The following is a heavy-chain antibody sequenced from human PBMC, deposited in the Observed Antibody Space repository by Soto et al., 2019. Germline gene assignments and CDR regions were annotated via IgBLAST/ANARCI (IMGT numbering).Heavy chain of an antibody. D-gene: IGHD2-2*01. CDR2: ISGSGGST. J-gene: IGHJ6*03. Sequence: GGSLRLSCAASGFTFSSYAMSWVRQAPGKGLEWVSAISGSGGSTYYADSVKGRFTISRDNSKNTLYLQMNSLRAEDTAVYYCAKGEGSVVVPGPHYYYYMDVWGKGTTVTVSS. CDR1: GFTFSSYA. V-gene: IGHV3-23*01. CDR3: AKGEGSVVVPGPHYYYYMDV.